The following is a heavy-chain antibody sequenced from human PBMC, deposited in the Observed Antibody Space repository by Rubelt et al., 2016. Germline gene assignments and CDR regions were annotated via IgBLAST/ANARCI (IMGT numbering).Heavy chain of an antibody. CDR1: GGSISSYY. D-gene: IGHD6-13*01. CDR2: IYYSGST. CDR3: ARDPRGSSWYFDWFDP. J-gene: IGHJ5*02. V-gene: IGHV4-59*01. Sequence: QVQLQESGPGLVKPSETLSLTCTVSGGSISSYYWSWIRQPPGKGLEWIGYIYYSGSTNYNPSLKSLVTIAVATSKNQFSLKLSSVTAADTAVYYCARDPRGSSWYFDWFDPWGQGTLVTVSS.